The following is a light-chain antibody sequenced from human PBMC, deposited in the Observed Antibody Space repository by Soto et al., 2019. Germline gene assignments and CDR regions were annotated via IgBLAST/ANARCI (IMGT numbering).Light chain of an antibody. CDR3: QQYGSAPST. V-gene: IGKV3-20*01. CDR1: QTVSSNY. J-gene: IGKJ1*01. CDR2: GAS. Sequence: EIVLTQSPGTLSFSPLERSTLSCRASQTVSSNYLAWYQQKPGQAPRLLIYGASSRATGIPDRFSGSGSGTDFTLTISRLAPEDVAVYYCQQYGSAPSTFGQGTKVDIK.